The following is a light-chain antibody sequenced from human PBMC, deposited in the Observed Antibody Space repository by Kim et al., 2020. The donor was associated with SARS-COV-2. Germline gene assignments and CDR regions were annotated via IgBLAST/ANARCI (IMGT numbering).Light chain of an antibody. CDR1: QSVATY. J-gene: IGKJ4*01. CDR3: QQRSNWLT. CDR2: DAS. Sequence: VVRQSPATLSLSPGERATLSCRASQSVATYLAWYQQKPGQAPRLLIYDASKRATGIPARFRGSGSGTDFSLTISSLEPEDFAVYYCQQRSNWLTFGGGTKVDIK. V-gene: IGKV3-11*01.